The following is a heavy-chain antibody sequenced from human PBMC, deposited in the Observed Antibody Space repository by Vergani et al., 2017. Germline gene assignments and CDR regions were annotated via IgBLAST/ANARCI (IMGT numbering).Heavy chain of an antibody. D-gene: IGHD6-13*01. V-gene: IGHV1-3*01. CDR1: GYTFTSYA. J-gene: IGHJ6*02. Sequence: QVQLVQSGAEVKKPGASVKVSCKASGYTFTSYAMHWVRQAPGQRLEWMGWINAGNGNTNYAQKLQGRVTMTTDTSTSTAYMELRSLRSDDTAVYYCARFSSSWYYYYGMDVWGQGTTVTVSS. CDR3: ARFSSSWYYYYGMDV. CDR2: INAGNGNT.